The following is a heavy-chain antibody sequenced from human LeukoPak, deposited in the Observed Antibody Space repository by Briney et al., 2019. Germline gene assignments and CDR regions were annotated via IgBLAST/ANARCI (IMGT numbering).Heavy chain of an antibody. CDR2: ISAYNGNT. V-gene: IGHV1-18*01. CDR3: ARDLTVTYTFLDP. D-gene: IGHD2-2*02. J-gene: IGHJ5*01. CDR1: GYTFTSYG. Sequence: ASVKVSCTASGYTFTSYGISWVRQAPGQGLEWMGWISAYNGNTNYAQKLQGRVTMTTDTSTSTAYTELRSLRSDATAVYYCARDLTVTYTFLDPWGQGTLVTVSS.